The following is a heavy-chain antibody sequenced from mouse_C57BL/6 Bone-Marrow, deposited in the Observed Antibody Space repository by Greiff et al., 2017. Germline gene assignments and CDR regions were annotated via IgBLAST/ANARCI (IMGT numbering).Heavy chain of an antibody. CDR1: GYTFTSYG. D-gene: IGHD1-1*01. CDR3: SSPPYYGSSDRGFAY. V-gene: IGHV1-81*01. J-gene: IGHJ3*01. CDR2: IYPRSGNT. Sequence: VQLQQSGAELARPGASVKLSCKASGYTFTSYGISWVKQRTGQGLEWIGEIYPRSGNTYYNEKFKGKATLTADKSSSTAYMELRSLTSEDSAVYFFSSPPYYGSSDRGFAYWGQGTLVTVSA.